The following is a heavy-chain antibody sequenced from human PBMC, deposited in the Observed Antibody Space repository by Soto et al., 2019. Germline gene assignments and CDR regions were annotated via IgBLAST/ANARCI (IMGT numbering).Heavy chain of an antibody. CDR1: GYTFTSYG. CDR3: ARDPEVRGVIITGYNWFDP. J-gene: IGHJ5*02. CDR2: ISAYNGNT. D-gene: IGHD3-10*01. Sequence: GASVKVSCKASGYTFTSYGISWVRQAPGQGLEWMGWISAYNGNTNYAQKLQGRVTMTTDTSTSTAYMELRSLRSDDTAVYYCARDPEVRGVIITGYNWFDPWGQGTLVTVSS. V-gene: IGHV1-18*01.